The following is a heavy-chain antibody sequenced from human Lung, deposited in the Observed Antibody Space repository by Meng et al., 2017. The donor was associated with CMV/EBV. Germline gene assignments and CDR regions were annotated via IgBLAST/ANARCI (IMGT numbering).Heavy chain of an antibody. J-gene: IGHJ4*02. CDR1: GYTLTNYY. CDR3: ARDLGYSSSWYFQYYFDC. D-gene: IGHD6-13*01. V-gene: IGHV1-46*01. CDR2: INPSDNTT. Sequence: ASXXVSXKASGYTLTNYYIHWVRQAPGQGLEWMGIINPSDNTTIYAQKFQGRVTMTRDTSTSTVYMELSSLRSDDTALYYCARDLGYSSSWYFQYYFDCSDQGXLVTVSS.